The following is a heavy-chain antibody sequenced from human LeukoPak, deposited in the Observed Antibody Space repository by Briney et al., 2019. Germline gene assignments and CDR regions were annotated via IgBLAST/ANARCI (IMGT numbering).Heavy chain of an antibody. J-gene: IGHJ4*02. CDR2: INHSGST. Sequence: PSETLSLTCAVYGGSFSGYYWSWIRQPPGKGLEWIGEINHSGSTNYNPSPKSRVTISVDTSKNQFSLKLSSVTAADTAVYYCARGYDILTGYTRSFDYWGQGTLVTVSS. D-gene: IGHD3-9*01. V-gene: IGHV4-34*01. CDR3: ARGYDILTGYTRSFDY. CDR1: GGSFSGYY.